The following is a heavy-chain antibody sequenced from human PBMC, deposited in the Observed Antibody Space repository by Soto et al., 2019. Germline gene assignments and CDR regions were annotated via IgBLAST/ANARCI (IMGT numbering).Heavy chain of an antibody. D-gene: IGHD4-17*01. CDR1: NGSISSRSSY. Sequence: QLQLQESGSGLVKPSETLSLTCTVSNGSISSRSSYWGWIRQTPGKGLEWIGSIYYIGNTYYNPSLKRQVTISIDTSKTQFHLKLNAVTAADTAEYFFGGQDYGAKGYYFENWGQGTLVTVSS. CDR2: IYYIGNT. CDR3: GGQDYGAKGYYFEN. J-gene: IGHJ4*02. V-gene: IGHV4-39*01.